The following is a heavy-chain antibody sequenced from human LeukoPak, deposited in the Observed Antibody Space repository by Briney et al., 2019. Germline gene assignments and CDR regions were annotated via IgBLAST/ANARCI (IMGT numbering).Heavy chain of an antibody. CDR1: EYSFTDSY. CDR3: ARDLGYTTSC. V-gene: IGHV1-2*02. Sequence: GASVKVSCKASEYSFTDSYMHWVRQAPGQGLEWMGWINPNSGGANYAQKLQGRVSMTRDTSISTAYMELSRLKSDDTAVYYCARDLGYTTSCWGQGTLVTVSS. J-gene: IGHJ4*02. D-gene: IGHD6-13*01. CDR2: INPNSGGA.